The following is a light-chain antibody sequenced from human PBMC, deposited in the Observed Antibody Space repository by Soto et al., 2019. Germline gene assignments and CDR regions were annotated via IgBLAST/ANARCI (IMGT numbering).Light chain of an antibody. Sequence: QSALTQPASVSGSPGQSITISCTGTSRDVGGYNYVSWYQQHPGKAPKLMIYEVSNRPSGVSNLFSGSKSGNTASLTISGLQAEDEADYYCSSYTSSSFWVFGGGTKLTVL. CDR3: SSYTSSSFWV. V-gene: IGLV2-14*01. CDR1: SRDVGGYNY. CDR2: EVS. J-gene: IGLJ3*02.